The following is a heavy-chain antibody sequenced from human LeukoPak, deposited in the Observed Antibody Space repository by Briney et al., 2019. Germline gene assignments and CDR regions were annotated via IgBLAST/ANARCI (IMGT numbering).Heavy chain of an antibody. D-gene: IGHD3-3*01. CDR1: GGTFSSYA. V-gene: IGHV1-18*01. CDR3: ARFRGRGSGYHWRSYGAFDI. J-gene: IGHJ3*02. CDR2: ISTYNGNT. Sequence: ASVKVSCKASGGTFSSYAISWVRQAPGQGLEWVGWISTYNGNTNYAQKLQGRVTMTTDTSTSTAYMELRSLRSDDTAVYYCARFRGRGSGYHWRSYGAFDIWGQGTMVTVSS.